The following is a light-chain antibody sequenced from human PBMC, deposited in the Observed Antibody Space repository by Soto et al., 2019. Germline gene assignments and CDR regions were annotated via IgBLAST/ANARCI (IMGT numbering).Light chain of an antibody. V-gene: IGKV3-15*01. CDR2: GAS. Sequence: EIVMTQSPATLSVSPGEKATLSCRASQSVSNNLAWFQQKPGQVPRLLIYGASNRATGVSARFSGSGSGTDFTLTISSLQPEDFATYYCQQSYSTPPTFGQGTKVEIK. CDR3: QQSYSTPPT. J-gene: IGKJ1*01. CDR1: QSVSNN.